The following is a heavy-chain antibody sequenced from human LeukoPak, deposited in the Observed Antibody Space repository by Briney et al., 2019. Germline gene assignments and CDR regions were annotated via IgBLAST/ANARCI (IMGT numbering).Heavy chain of an antibody. CDR3: ARGHSSGWYSRHYYYYMDV. V-gene: IGHV3-21*04. CDR2: ISSSSSYI. D-gene: IGHD6-19*01. J-gene: IGHJ6*03. CDR1: GFTFSSYT. Sequence: GGSLRLSCAASGFTFSSYTMNWVRQAPGKGLEWVSSISSSSSYIYYADSVKGRFTISRDNAKKSLYLQMNRLRAEDTAVYYCARGHSSGWYSRHYYYYMDVWGKGTTVTISS.